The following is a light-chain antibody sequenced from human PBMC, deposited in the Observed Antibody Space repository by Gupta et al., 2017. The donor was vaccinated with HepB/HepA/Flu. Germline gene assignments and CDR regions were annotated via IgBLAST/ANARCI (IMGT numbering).Light chain of an antibody. V-gene: IGKV3-11*01. CDR2: EAS. Sequence: EIVLTQSPATLSLSPGDRATLSCRASQSVSSYLAWYQQKPGQAPRLLIYEASNRATGIPARFSGSGSGTDFTLTISSLEPEDFAVYYCQQRSNWLTFGGGTKLEIK. J-gene: IGKJ4*01. CDR3: QQRSNWLT. CDR1: QSVSSY.